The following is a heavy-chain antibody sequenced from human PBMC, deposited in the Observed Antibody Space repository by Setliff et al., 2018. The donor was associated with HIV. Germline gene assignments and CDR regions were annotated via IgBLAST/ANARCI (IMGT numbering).Heavy chain of an antibody. D-gene: IGHD3-22*01. CDR2: ITSSGNTM. J-gene: IGHJ4*02. CDR3: ARGDYYDSRGYSDF. CDR1: GFTFSSFS. V-gene: IGHV3-48*04. Sequence: GGSLRLSCAASGFTFSSFSMHWVRQAPGKGLEWVSYITSSGNTMDYADSVKGRFTISRDNAKNTLHLQMSGLRVDDTAVYYCARGDYYDSRGYSDFWGQGTLVTVSS.